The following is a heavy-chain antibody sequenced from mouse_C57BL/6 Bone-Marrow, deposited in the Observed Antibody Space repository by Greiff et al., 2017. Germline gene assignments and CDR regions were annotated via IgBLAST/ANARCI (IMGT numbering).Heavy chain of an antibody. Sequence: QVQLQQPGAELVMPGASVKLSCKASGYTFTSYWMHWVKQRPGQGLEWIGEIDPSDSYTNYHQKFKGKSTLTVDKSSSTAYVQLSSLTSEDSAVYYCARERLRRGFYYAMDYWGQGTSVTVSS. D-gene: IGHD2-2*01. V-gene: IGHV1-69*01. J-gene: IGHJ4*01. CDR2: IDPSDSYT. CDR3: ARERLRRGFYYAMDY. CDR1: GYTFTSYW.